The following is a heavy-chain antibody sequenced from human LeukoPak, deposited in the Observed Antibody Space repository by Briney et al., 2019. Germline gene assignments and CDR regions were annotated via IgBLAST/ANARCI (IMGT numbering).Heavy chain of an antibody. CDR1: GGSISSGGYS. V-gene: IGHV4-30-2*01. D-gene: IGHD1-26*01. J-gene: IGHJ4*02. CDR3: ARASGSYYEYYFDY. Sequence: SETLSLTCAVSGGSISSGGYSWSWIRQPPGKGLEWIGYIYHSGSTYYNPSLKSRVTISVDRSKNQFSLKLSSVTAADTAVYYCARASGSYYEYYFDYWGQGTLVTVSS. CDR2: IYHSGST.